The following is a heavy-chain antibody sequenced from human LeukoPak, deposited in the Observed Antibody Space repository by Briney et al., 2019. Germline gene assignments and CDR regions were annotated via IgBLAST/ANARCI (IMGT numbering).Heavy chain of an antibody. CDR1: GASISSGGYY. CDR3: AWGYYDSSGYYGTNYFDY. CDR2: IYYSGGT. V-gene: IGHV4-31*03. Sequence: SETLSLTCTVSGASISSGGYYWSWIRQHPGKGLEWIGYIYYSGGTYYNPSLKSRLTISIDTSKNQFSLKLSSVTAADTAVYYCAWGYYDSSGYYGTNYFDYWGQGTLVTVSS. J-gene: IGHJ4*02. D-gene: IGHD3-22*01.